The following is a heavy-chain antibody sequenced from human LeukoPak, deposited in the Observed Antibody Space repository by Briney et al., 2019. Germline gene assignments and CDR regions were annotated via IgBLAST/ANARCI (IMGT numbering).Heavy chain of an antibody. CDR2: ISSSGSTI. Sequence: GGSLRLSRAASGFTFSSYEMNWVRQAPGKGLEWVSYISSSGSTIYYADSVKGRFTISRDNAKNSLYLQMNSLRAEDTAVYYCARGITGTTSLDYWGQGTLVTVSS. CDR1: GFTFSSYE. V-gene: IGHV3-48*03. D-gene: IGHD1-7*01. J-gene: IGHJ4*02. CDR3: ARGITGTTSLDY.